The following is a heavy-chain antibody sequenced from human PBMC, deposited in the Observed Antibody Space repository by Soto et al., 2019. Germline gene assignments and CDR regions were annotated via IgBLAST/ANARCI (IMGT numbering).Heavy chain of an antibody. J-gene: IGHJ4*02. CDR3: ARLKADLPHFDY. Sequence: GGSLRLSCAASGFIFSDYYMSWIRQAPGKGLEWVSYIRSSGSTIYYADSVKGRFTISRDNAKNSLYLQMNSLRAEDTAVYYCARLKADLPHFDYWGQGALVTVSS. CDR2: IRSSGSTI. CDR1: GFIFSDYY. V-gene: IGHV3-11*01.